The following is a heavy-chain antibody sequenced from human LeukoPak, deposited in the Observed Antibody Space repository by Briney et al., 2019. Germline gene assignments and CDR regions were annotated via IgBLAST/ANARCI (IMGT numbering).Heavy chain of an antibody. CDR2: IVTSGDP. CDR3: ARDPANSWAMDV. CDR1: GFTFSDYD. V-gene: IGHV3-13*05. D-gene: IGHD4-23*01. Sequence: GGSLRLSCAASGFTFSDYDMHWVRQASGKGLEWVSAIVTSGDPYYPGSVKGRFTISRENGKNSLYLQMNSLRAGDTAVYYCARDPANSWAMDVWGQGTTVTVSS. J-gene: IGHJ6*02.